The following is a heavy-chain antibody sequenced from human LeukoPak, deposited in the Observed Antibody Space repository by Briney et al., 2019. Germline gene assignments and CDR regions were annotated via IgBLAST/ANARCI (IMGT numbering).Heavy chain of an antibody. CDR3: AKDYKASVARPGYFDY. CDR2: ISWNSGSI. Sequence: GRSLRLSCAASGFTFDDYAMHWVRQAPGKGLEWVSGISWNSGSIGYADSVKGRFTISRDNAKNSLYLQMNSLRAEDTALYYCAKDYKASVARPGYFDYWGQGTLVTVSS. D-gene: IGHD1-14*01. J-gene: IGHJ4*02. V-gene: IGHV3-9*01. CDR1: GFTFDDYA.